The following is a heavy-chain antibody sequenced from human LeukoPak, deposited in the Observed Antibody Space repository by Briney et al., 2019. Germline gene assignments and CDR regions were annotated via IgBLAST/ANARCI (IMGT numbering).Heavy chain of an antibody. CDR2: INAYNGNT. D-gene: IGHD3-10*01. J-gene: IGHJ5*02. CDR3: ARLLGP. CDR1: GGTFSSYA. V-gene: IGHV1-18*01. Sequence: ASVKVSCKASGGTFSSYAISWVRQSPGQGLEWMGWINAYNGNTNYPQKLQGRVAMTTDTSTSTAYMELRSLRSDDTAVYYCARLLGPWGQGTLVTVSS.